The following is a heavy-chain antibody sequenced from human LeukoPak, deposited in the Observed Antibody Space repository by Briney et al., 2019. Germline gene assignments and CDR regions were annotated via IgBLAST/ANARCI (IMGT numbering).Heavy chain of an antibody. CDR2: LIGSSGAT. D-gene: IGHD3-3*01. V-gene: IGHV3-23*01. J-gene: IGHJ4*02. CDR3: AKGAYDFLEIAYFDY. Sequence: GGPLRLSCAASGFSFTKYAMNWVRQAPGKGLEWVAVLIGSSGATDYADSVKGRFTISRDKSKNTLFLQMNSLRAEDTAIYYCAKGAYDFLEIAYFDYWGQGALVTVSS. CDR1: GFSFTKYA.